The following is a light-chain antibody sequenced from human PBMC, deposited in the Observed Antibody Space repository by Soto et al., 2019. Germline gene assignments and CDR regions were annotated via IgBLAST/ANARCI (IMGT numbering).Light chain of an antibody. Sequence: EIVMTQSPATLSVSPGERATLSCRASQSVSSNLAWYQQKPCQAPRLLIYGSSTRATGIPARFSGSGSGTEFTLSISSLQSEDFAVYYCQQYNNWPPWTCGQGTKVEFK. J-gene: IGKJ1*01. CDR1: QSVSSN. V-gene: IGKV3-15*01. CDR2: GSS. CDR3: QQYNNWPPWT.